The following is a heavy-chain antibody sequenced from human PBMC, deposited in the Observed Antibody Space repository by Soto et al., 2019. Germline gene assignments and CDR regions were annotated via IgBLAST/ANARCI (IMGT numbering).Heavy chain of an antibody. CDR2: IYPGDSDT. D-gene: IGHD3-22*01. Sequence: EVQLVQSGVEVRKPGESLKISCKGSGYSFTSYWIGWVRQMPGKGLEWMGIIYPGDSDTRYSPSFQGQVTISADKSISTAYLQWSSLKASDTAIYYCARRYYDSSGYYSYFFDYWGQGTLVTVSS. CDR3: ARRYYDSSGYYSYFFDY. J-gene: IGHJ4*02. CDR1: GYSFTSYW. V-gene: IGHV5-51*01.